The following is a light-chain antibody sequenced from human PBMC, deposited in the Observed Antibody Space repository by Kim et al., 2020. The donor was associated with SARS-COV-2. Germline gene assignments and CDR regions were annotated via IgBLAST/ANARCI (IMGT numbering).Light chain of an antibody. CDR1: QSVSSSY. Sequence: SPGERATLSCRASQSVSSSYLAWYQQKPGQAPRLLIYGASSRATGIPDRFSGSGSGTAFTLTISRLEPEDFAVYYCQQYGSSLFTFGPGTKVDIK. V-gene: IGKV3-20*01. J-gene: IGKJ3*01. CDR2: GAS. CDR3: QQYGSSLFT.